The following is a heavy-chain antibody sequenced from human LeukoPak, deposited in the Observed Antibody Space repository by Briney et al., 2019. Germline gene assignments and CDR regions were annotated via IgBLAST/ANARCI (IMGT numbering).Heavy chain of an antibody. D-gene: IGHD3-22*01. CDR1: GDSVTSYY. J-gene: IGHJ4*02. CDR3: AINSLGDSSGYDY. CDR2: IYSGGST. V-gene: IGHV4-59*08. Sequence: SETLSLTCTVSGDSVTSYYWSWIQQPPGKGLEWIGYIYSGGSTIYNPSLKSRLAISVDTSRSQFSLRLSSVTAADTAVYYCAINSLGDSSGYDYWGQGTLVTVSS.